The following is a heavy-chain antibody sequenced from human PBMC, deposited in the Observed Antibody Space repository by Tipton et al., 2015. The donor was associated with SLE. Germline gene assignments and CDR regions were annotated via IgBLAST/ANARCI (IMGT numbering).Heavy chain of an antibody. D-gene: IGHD2-2*01. Sequence: GSLRLSCTASGFTFSSYWMSWVRQAPGTGLAWVANINQDSSEQNYVDSVKGRFTISRDNAKNSLYLQMNSLRAEDTAMYYCAKSRGLAVWGQGTTVTVSS. CDR2: INQDSSEQ. V-gene: IGHV3-7*01. CDR3: AKSRGLAV. J-gene: IGHJ6*02. CDR1: GFTFSSYW.